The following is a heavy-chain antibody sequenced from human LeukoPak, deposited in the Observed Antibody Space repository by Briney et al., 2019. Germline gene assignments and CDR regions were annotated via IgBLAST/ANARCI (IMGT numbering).Heavy chain of an antibody. CDR2: IRSKANNYET. CDR3: SRYRGDSDAFDM. V-gene: IGHV3-73*01. J-gene: IGHJ3*02. CDR1: GFILSESA. D-gene: IGHD3-16*01. Sequence: GGSLRLSCAASGFILSESAIHWVRQASGKGLEWVGRIRSKANNYETAYAAAVKGKFTISRDESKKTTYLQMNSLKTEDSAVYYCSRYRGDSDAFDMWGQGTMVTVSS.